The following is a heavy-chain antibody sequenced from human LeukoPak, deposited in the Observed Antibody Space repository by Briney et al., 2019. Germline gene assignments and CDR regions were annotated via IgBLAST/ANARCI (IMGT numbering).Heavy chain of an antibody. V-gene: IGHV5-51*01. D-gene: IGHD3-9*01. CDR3: ASHYLDPDALEI. CDR1: GYTFTSYW. CDR2: INPSDSDT. J-gene: IGHJ3*02. Sequence: GESLKISCKGSGYTFTSYWIGWVRLMSGQDLEWMGFINPSDSDTRYSPSFQGQVTISVDKSISTAYLQWSSLKASDTAMYYCASHYLDPDALEIWGQGTMVTVSS.